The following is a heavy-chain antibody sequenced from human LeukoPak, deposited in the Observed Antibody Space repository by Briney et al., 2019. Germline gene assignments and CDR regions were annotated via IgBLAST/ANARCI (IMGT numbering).Heavy chain of an antibody. Sequence: ASAKVSCKASGYTFTSYDINWVRQATGQGLEWMGWMNPNSGNTGYAQKFQGRVTITRNTSISTAYMELSSLRSEDTAVYYCARAQRNTVRYSYYYYYMDVWGKGTTVTVSS. V-gene: IGHV1-8*03. CDR3: ARAQRNTVRYSYYYYYMDV. D-gene: IGHD4-11*01. J-gene: IGHJ6*03. CDR2: MNPNSGNT. CDR1: GYTFTSYD.